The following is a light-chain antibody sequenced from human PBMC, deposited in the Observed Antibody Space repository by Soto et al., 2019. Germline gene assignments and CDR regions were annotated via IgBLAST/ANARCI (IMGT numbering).Light chain of an antibody. CDR1: QGISSY. CDR2: AAS. CDR3: QQGGT. V-gene: IGKV1-9*01. Sequence: DIQLTQSPSFLSASVGDRVTITCRASQGISSYLACYQQKPGKAPKLLIYAASTLQCGVPSRFSGSGSGTAFTLTMCSVQPEDFAPYAWQQGGTFGPGTKVDI. J-gene: IGKJ3*01.